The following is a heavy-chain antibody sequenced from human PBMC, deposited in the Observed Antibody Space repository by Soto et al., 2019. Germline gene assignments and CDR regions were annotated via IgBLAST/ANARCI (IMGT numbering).Heavy chain of an antibody. D-gene: IGHD3-22*01. V-gene: IGHV1-18*01. Sequence: ASVKVSCKASGYTFTSYGISWVRQAPGQGLEWMGWISAYNGNTNYAQKLQGRVTMTTDTSTSTAYMELRSLRSDDTAVYYCARGDPNYYDSSGFDYWGQGTLVTVSS. J-gene: IGHJ4*02. CDR2: ISAYNGNT. CDR1: GYTFTSYG. CDR3: ARGDPNYYDSSGFDY.